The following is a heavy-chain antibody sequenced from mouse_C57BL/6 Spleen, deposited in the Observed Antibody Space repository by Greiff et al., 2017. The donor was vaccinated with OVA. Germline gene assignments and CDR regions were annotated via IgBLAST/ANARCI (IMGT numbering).Heavy chain of an antibody. Sequence: LQESGAELARPGASVKMSCKASGYTFTSYTMHWVKQRPGQGLEWIGYINPSSGYTKYNQKFKDKATLTADKSSSTAYMQLSSLTSEDSAVYYCARYPPYWYFDVWGTGTTVTVSS. CDR1: GYTFTSYT. J-gene: IGHJ1*03. V-gene: IGHV1-4*01. CDR2: INPSSGYT. CDR3: ARYPPYWYFDV.